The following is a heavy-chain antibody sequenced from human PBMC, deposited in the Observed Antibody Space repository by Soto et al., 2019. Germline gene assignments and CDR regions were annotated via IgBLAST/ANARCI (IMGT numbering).Heavy chain of an antibody. D-gene: IGHD3-10*01. CDR1: VDSICSGNHY. CDR3: ARTDYGTAYFDP. J-gene: IGHJ5*02. CDR2: IFYSGTA. Sequence: SWSLALTCAVSVDSICSGNHYWSWIRQPPGKGLEWIGYIFYSGTAYYNPSLKSRLTISVDTSKNQFSLKLSSVTAADTAVYYCARTDYGTAYFDPWGQGSLVTVSS. V-gene: IGHV4-30-4*01.